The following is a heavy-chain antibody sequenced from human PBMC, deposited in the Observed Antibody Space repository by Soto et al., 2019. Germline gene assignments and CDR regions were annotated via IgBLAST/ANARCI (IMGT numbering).Heavy chain of an antibody. CDR2: IIPIFGTA. CDR3: ARGWGYDSNDYYYAY. J-gene: IGHJ4*02. Sequence: QVQLVQSGAEVRKPGSSVKVACKASGGTFSRHAISWVRQAPGQGLEWMGGIIPIFGTANHAQKFQGRVTIIADEATSTGDMELSSLRSEDTAMYYCARGWGYDSNDYYYAYWGQETLVIVSS. D-gene: IGHD3-22*01. CDR1: GGTFSRHA. V-gene: IGHV1-69*01.